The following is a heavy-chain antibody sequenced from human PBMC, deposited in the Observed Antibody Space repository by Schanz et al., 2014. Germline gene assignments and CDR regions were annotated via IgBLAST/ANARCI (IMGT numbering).Heavy chain of an antibody. D-gene: IGHD1-26*01. V-gene: IGHV3-23*04. CDR3: AKVVASGPTTGPFDP. J-gene: IGHJ5*02. CDR2: IRGSGGGT. CDR1: GFTFSSYA. Sequence: EVQLVESGGGLVQPGGSLRLSCAASGFTFSSYAMSWVRQPPGKGLEWVSSIRGSGGGTDYADSVKGRFTISRDNSRNTLYLQMDSLRDEDTALYYCAKVVASGPTTGPFDPWGQGTLVTVSS.